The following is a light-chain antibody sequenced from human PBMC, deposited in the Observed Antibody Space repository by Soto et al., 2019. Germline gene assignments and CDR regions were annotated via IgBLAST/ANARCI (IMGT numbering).Light chain of an antibody. CDR1: QSVSSNY. CDR2: GAS. J-gene: IGKJ2*01. V-gene: IGKV3-20*01. CDR3: QQYGSSPPYT. Sequence: EIVLTQSPGTLSLSPGERATLSCRASQSVSSNYLAWYQQKFGQAPRLLIYGASSRATGIPDRFSGSGSGTDFPLTISRLEPEDFAVYYCQQYGSSPPYTFGQGTKLEIK.